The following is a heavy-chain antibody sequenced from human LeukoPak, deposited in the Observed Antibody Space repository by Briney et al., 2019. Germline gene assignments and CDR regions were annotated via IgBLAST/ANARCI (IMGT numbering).Heavy chain of an antibody. Sequence: PGGSLRLSCEASGFTFSSYWMTWVRQAPGKGLEWVANIKQDGSEKHYVDSVKGRFTISRDNTKNSVYLQMNSLRVEDTAVYYCARDYGGSSPFDYWGQGTLVTVSS. V-gene: IGHV3-7*01. CDR3: ARDYGGSSPFDY. D-gene: IGHD4-23*01. J-gene: IGHJ4*02. CDR2: IKQDGSEK. CDR1: GFTFSSYW.